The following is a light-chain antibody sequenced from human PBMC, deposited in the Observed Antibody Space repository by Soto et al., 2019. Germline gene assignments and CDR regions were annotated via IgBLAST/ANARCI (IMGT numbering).Light chain of an antibody. Sequence: EIVLTQSPGTLSLSPGERATLFCRAGQSVATSQLAWYQQKPGQAPRLLIGASSRATGVPDRFIASGSGTAFTLTISGLDHQDFAVYYCQQFASSPRTFGRGTKVDIK. CDR3: QQFASSPRT. CDR1: QSVATSQ. CDR2: GAS. V-gene: IGKV3-20*01. J-gene: IGKJ1*01.